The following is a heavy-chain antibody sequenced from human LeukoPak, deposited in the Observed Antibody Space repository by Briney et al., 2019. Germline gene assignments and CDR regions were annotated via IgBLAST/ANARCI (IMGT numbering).Heavy chain of an antibody. CDR1: GYTFTSYG. CDR3: ARDSYYDSSGYYYG. Sequence: ASVKVSCKASGYTFTSYGISWVRQAPGQGLEWMGWISAYNGNTNYAQKLQGRVTMTTDTSTSTAYMELRSLRSDDTAVYYCARDSYYDSSGYYYGWGQGTLVTVSS. D-gene: IGHD3-22*01. J-gene: IGHJ4*02. CDR2: ISAYNGNT. V-gene: IGHV1-18*01.